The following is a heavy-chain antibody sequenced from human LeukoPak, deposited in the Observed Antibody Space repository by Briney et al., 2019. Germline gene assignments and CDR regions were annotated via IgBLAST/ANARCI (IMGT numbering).Heavy chain of an antibody. D-gene: IGHD2-2*01. Sequence: PGGSLRLSCAASGFTFRSYAMSWVRQPPGKGLEWVSAISGSGGSTYYTDSVKGRFTISRDNSNNTIYLQMNSLRAEDTAVYYCAKARRSACSTTSCYPFDYWGQGTLVTVSS. V-gene: IGHV3-23*01. CDR2: ISGSGGST. CDR1: GFTFRSYA. J-gene: IGHJ4*02. CDR3: AKARRSACSTTSCYPFDY.